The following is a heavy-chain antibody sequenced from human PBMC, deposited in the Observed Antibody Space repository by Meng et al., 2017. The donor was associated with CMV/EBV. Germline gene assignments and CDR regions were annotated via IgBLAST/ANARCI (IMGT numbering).Heavy chain of an antibody. D-gene: IGHD2-21*01. J-gene: IGHJ4*02. CDR2: ISYDGSNK. CDR1: GFTFSSYW. CDR3: ARASVVIAIIYYFDY. Sequence: GESLKISCAASGFTFSSYWMHWVRQAPGKGLEWVAVISYDGSNKYYADSVKGRFTISRDNSKNTLYLQMNSLRAEDTAVYYCARASVVIAIIYYFDYWGQGPLVPFSS. V-gene: IGHV3-30*03.